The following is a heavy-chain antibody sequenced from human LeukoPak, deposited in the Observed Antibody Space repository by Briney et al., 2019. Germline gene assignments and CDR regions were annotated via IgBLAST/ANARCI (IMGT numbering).Heavy chain of an antibody. Sequence: PGGSLRLSCGASGITFSSYWMSWVRQAPGKGLEWVANIKQGGSEKNYVDSVKGRFTISRDNAKNSLYLQMNSLRAEDTAVYYCARGAYYFALWGQGTLVTVSS. CDR3: ARGAYYFAL. J-gene: IGHJ4*02. V-gene: IGHV3-7*03. CDR1: GITFSSYW. CDR2: IKQGGSEK.